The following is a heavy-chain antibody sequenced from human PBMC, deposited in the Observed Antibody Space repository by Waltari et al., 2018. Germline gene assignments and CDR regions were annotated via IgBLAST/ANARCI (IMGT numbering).Heavy chain of an antibody. Sequence: EVQLVQSGAEVKKPGESLKISCKGSGYSFTSYWIGWVRQMPGKGLEWMGIIYPGYSDTRYSPSFQGQVTISADKSISTAYLQWSSLKASDTAMYYCARRVAVAATGNYFDYWGQGTLVTVSS. CDR1: GYSFTSYW. J-gene: IGHJ4*02. CDR3: ARRVAVAATGNYFDY. CDR2: IYPGYSDT. V-gene: IGHV5-51*01. D-gene: IGHD6-19*01.